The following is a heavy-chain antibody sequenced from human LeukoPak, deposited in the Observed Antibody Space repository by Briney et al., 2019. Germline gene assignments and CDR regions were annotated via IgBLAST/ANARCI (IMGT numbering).Heavy chain of an antibody. D-gene: IGHD1-26*01. J-gene: IGHJ4*02. CDR2: IYAGDTI. CDR1: GFSVRNNY. CDR3: TTGELLPIDY. Sequence: QSGGSLRLSCVVSGFSVRNNYVSWVRQAPGKGLEWVSVIYAGDTIHYADSVKGRFTISRDNSKNTVYLQMNSLRAEDTALYYCTTGELLPIDYWGQGTLVTVSS. V-gene: IGHV3-66*01.